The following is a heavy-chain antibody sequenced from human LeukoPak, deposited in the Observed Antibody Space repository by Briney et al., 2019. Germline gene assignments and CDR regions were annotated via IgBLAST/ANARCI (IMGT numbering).Heavy chain of an antibody. D-gene: IGHD3-16*01. CDR2: IYYSGST. Sequence: SETLSLTCTVSGGSISSYYWNWIRQPPGKRLEWIGYIYYSGSTNYNPSLKSRVTISVDTSKNQFSLRLSSVTAADTAVYYCARDGGLISDYAFHIWGQGTMVTVSS. CDR3: ARDGGLISDYAFHI. V-gene: IGHV4-59*01. CDR1: GGSISSYY. J-gene: IGHJ3*02.